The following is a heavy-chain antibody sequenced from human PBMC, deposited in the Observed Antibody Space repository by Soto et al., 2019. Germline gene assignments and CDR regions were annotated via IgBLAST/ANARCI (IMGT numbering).Heavy chain of an antibody. Sequence: HPGGSLRLSCAASGFTFSRYWMSWVRQAPGKGLEWVANIKQDGSEKHYVESVKGRFTISRDNTKNSLYLQMNSLRAEDTAVYYCAKDISSSWRRYFDYWGQGTLVTVSS. CDR1: GFTFSRYW. V-gene: IGHV3-7*03. J-gene: IGHJ4*02. CDR3: AKDISSSWRRYFDY. CDR2: IKQDGSEK. D-gene: IGHD6-13*01.